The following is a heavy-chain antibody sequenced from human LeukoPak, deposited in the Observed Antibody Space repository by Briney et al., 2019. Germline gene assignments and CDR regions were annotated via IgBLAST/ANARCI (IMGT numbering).Heavy chain of an antibody. J-gene: IGHJ4*02. V-gene: IGHV3-23*01. Sequence: GGSLRLSCAASGFTFSSYAMSWVRQAPGKGLEWVSAISGSGGSTNYADSVKGRFTISRDNSKNTLYLQMNSLRAEDTAVYYCAKAYYYDSSGPFDYWGQGTLVTVSS. CDR1: GFTFSSYA. D-gene: IGHD3-22*01. CDR2: ISGSGGST. CDR3: AKAYYYDSSGPFDY.